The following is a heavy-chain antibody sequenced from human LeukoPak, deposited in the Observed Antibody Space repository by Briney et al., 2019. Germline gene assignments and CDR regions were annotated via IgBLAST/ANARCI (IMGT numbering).Heavy chain of an antibody. J-gene: IGHJ3*02. D-gene: IGHD3-3*01. CDR2: ISWSSGII. Sequence: QPGGSLRLSCAASGFTFDDHGMHWVRQAPEKGLEWVSGISWSSGIIGYADSVKGRFTISRDNAKNSLYLQMDSLRAEDTALYYCAKDTGRPTDAITMEDNAFDIWGQGTMVTVSS. CDR1: GFTFDDHG. CDR3: AKDTGRPTDAITMEDNAFDI. V-gene: IGHV3-9*01.